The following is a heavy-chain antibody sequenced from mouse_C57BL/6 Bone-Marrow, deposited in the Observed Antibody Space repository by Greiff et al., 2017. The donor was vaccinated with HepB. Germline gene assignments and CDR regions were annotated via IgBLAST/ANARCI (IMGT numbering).Heavy chain of an antibody. CDR3: ARGGFRGYAMDY. Sequence: QVQLQQSGAELARPGASVKMSCKASGYSFTSYTMHWVKQRPGQGLEWIGYINPSSGYTTYNQKFKDKATLTADKSSSTAYMQLSSPTSEDSAFYYCARGGFRGYAMDYWGQGTSVTVSS. V-gene: IGHV1-4*01. CDR2: INPSSGYT. J-gene: IGHJ4*01. CDR1: GYSFTSYT.